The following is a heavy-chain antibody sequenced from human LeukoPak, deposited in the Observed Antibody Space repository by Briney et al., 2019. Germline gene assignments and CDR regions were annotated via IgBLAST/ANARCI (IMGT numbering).Heavy chain of an antibody. CDR3: ARKLLNRYYYDSRFYFDY. V-gene: IGHV3-21*04. Sequence: GGSLRLSCAASGFTFSRYSMNWVRQAPGKGLEWVSSISISSNYIYYADSVKGRFTISRDNAKNSLYLQVNSLRAEDTAVYYCARKLLNRYYYDSRFYFDYWGQGTLVTVSS. D-gene: IGHD3-22*01. J-gene: IGHJ4*02. CDR2: ISISSNYI. CDR1: GFTFSRYS.